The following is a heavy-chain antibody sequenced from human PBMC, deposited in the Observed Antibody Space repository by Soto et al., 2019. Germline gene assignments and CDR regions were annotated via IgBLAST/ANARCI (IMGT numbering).Heavy chain of an antibody. V-gene: IGHV3-21*01. Sequence: PGGSLRLSCAASGFTFSSYSMNWVRQAPGKGLEWVSSISSSSSYIYYADSVKGRFTISRDNAKNSLYLQMNSLRAEDTAVYYCARFTVARTSWSYFQGIPLKFYPSCHGDLVTVSS. CDR3: ARFTVARTSWSYFQGIPLKFYP. J-gene: IGHJ5*02. CDR1: GFTFSSYS. CDR2: ISSSSSYI. D-gene: IGHD2-2*01.